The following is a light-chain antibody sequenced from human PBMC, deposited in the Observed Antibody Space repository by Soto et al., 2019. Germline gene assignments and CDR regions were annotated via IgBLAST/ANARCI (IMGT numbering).Light chain of an antibody. V-gene: IGLV2-14*01. J-gene: IGLJ2*01. CDR3: SSYRNINTVI. CDR1: SSDIGGYHY. Sequence: QSVLTQPASVSGSPGQSITISCIGTSSDIGGYHYVSWYQQHTGKAPKLMIYGVTNRVSGVSDRFSASKSGNTASLTISGLQADDEADYYCSSYRNINTVIFGGGTKVTVL. CDR2: GVT.